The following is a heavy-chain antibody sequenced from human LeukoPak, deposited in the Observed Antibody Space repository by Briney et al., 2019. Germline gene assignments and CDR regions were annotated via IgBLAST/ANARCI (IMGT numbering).Heavy chain of an antibody. CDR2: ISAYNGNR. Sequence: KSGGSLRLSCAASGYTFSSYGVGWVRQAPGQGLEWMGWISAYNGNRNTAERFRGRITMTTDTSTSTGYMELRSLRSDDTAVYYCARAGDDHSSYNIWGQGTQVTVSS. D-gene: IGHD2-2*02. J-gene: IGHJ4*02. CDR3: ARAGDDHSSYNI. V-gene: IGHV1-18*01. CDR1: GYTFSSYG.